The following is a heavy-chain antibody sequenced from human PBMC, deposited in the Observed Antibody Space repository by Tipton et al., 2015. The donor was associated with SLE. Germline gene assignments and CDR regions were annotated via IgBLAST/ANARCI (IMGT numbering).Heavy chain of an antibody. V-gene: IGHV4-59*08. CDR3: ARAPRLGAFDI. Sequence: TLSLTCTVSGGSISSYYWSWIRQPPGKGLEWIGYIYYSGSTNYNPPLKSRVTISVDTSKNQFSLKLSSVTAADTAVYYCARAPRLGAFDIWGQGTMVTVSS. CDR2: IYYSGST. CDR1: GGSISSYY. J-gene: IGHJ3*02. D-gene: IGHD6-19*01.